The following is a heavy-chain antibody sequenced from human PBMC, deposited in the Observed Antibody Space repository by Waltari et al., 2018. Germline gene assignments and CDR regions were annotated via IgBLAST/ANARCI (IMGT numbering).Heavy chain of an antibody. V-gene: IGHV1-24*01. CDR3: TTFNWGHDAFDL. J-gene: IGHJ3*01. Sequence: QVQLVQSGAEVKKPGASVTVSCRVSGYRLTALSMHWVRQAPGKGLEWMGGFDPKDAETIYAQNFQGRVAMTEDTSTDTAYIDLTSLTSEDTAIYYCTTFNWGHDAFDLWGQGTLVTVSS. D-gene: IGHD7-27*01. CDR1: GYRLTALS. CDR2: FDPKDAET.